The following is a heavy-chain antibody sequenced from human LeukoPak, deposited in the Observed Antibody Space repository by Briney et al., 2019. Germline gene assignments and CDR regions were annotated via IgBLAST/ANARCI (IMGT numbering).Heavy chain of an antibody. D-gene: IGHD2-2*02. Sequence: GGSLRLSCIASGFTFKTYGMHWVRQAPGKGLEWVAVMWNDGSYRYYTDSVKGRFTISRDNSKNALYLQMNSLRAEDTAVYYCAKVGGWLAVPAAIYYMDVWGKGTTVIVSS. V-gene: IGHV3-33*03. CDR2: MWNDGSYR. J-gene: IGHJ6*03. CDR3: AKVGGWLAVPAAIYYMDV. CDR1: GFTFKTYG.